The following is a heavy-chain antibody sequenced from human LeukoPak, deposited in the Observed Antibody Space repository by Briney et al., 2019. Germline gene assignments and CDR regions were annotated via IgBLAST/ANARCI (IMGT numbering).Heavy chain of an antibody. D-gene: IGHD3-22*01. CDR2: INHSGST. CDR3: ARTYYYDSSGYPIYYYYYYMDV. Sequence: SETLSLTCAVYGGSFSGYYWSWIRQPPGKGLEWIGEINHSGSTNYNPSLKSRVTISVDTSKNQLSLKPSSVTAADTAVYYCARTYYYDSSGYPIYYYYYYMDVWGKGTTVTVSS. V-gene: IGHV4-34*01. J-gene: IGHJ6*03. CDR1: GGSFSGYY.